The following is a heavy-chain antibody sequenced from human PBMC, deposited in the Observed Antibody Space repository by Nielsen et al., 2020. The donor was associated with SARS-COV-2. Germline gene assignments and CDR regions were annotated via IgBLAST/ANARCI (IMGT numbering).Heavy chain of an antibody. CDR1: GYTFTGYY. D-gene: IGHD6-19*01. Sequence: ASVKVSCKASGYTFTGYYMHWVRQVPGQGLEWMGWINPNSGGTNYAQKFQGRVTMTRDTSISTAYMELSRLRSDDTAVYYCARDLWAGYSSGWYAADYWGQGTLVTVSS. J-gene: IGHJ4*02. CDR2: INPNSGGT. CDR3: ARDLWAGYSSGWYAADY. V-gene: IGHV1-2*02.